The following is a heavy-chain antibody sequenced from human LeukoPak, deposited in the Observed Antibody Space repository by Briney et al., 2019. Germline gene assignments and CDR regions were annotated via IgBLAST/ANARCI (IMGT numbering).Heavy chain of an antibody. Sequence: VASVKVSCKASGDTFSSYAISWVRQAPGQGLEWMGGIIPIFGTANYAQKFQGRVTITADESTSTAYMELSSLRSEDTAVYYCARPPQGQLVDPWYFDYWGQGTLVTVSS. V-gene: IGHV1-69*13. J-gene: IGHJ4*02. CDR2: IIPIFGTA. CDR1: GDTFSSYA. CDR3: ARPPQGQLVDPWYFDY. D-gene: IGHD6-6*01.